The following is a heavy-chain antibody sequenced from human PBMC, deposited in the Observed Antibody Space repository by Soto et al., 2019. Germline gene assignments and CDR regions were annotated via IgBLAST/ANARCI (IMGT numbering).Heavy chain of an antibody. V-gene: IGHV4-39*07. J-gene: IGHJ4*02. Sequence: SETLSLTCTVSGGSISSSSYYWGWIRQPPGKGLEWIGSIYYSGSTYYNPSLKSRVTISVDTSKNQFSLKLSSVTAADTAVYYCARGGFGESPLDYWGQGTLVTVSS. D-gene: IGHD3-10*01. CDR3: ARGGFGESPLDY. CDR2: IYYSGST. CDR1: GGSISSSSYY.